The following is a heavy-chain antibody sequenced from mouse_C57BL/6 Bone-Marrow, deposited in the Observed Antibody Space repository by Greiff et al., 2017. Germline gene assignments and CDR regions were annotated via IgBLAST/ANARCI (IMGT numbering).Heavy chain of an antibody. CDR3: ARDYYGSSYYFDY. Sequence: VQLQESGPELVKPGASVKISCKASGYAFSSSWMNWVKQRPGKGLEWIGRIYPGDGDTNYNGKFKGKATLTADKSSSTASMQLSSLTSEDSAVYFCARDYYGSSYYFDYWGQGTTLTVSS. J-gene: IGHJ2*01. D-gene: IGHD1-1*01. V-gene: IGHV1-82*01. CDR1: GYAFSSSW. CDR2: IYPGDGDT.